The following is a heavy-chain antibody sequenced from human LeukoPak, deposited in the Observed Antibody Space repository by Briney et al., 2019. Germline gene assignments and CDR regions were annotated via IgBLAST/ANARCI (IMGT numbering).Heavy chain of an antibody. Sequence: PGGSLRLSCEVSGFSFSNFAMSWVRQAAGKGLEWVSAISGSGGGTYYAGSVQGRFTISRDNSKNTLYLQMSSLRAEDTAVYYCAKDAIDQYRTYYFDHWGQGTLVPVSS. V-gene: IGHV3-23*01. CDR1: GFSFSNFA. J-gene: IGHJ4*02. CDR2: ISGSGGGT. CDR3: AKDAIDQYRTYYFDH. D-gene: IGHD1-1*01.